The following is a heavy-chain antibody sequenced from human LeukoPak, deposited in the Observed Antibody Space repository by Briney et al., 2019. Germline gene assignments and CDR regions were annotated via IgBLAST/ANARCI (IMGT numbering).Heavy chain of an antibody. CDR3: ARDLVGRYCSGGSCYDNWFDP. CDR1: GGSITSGSYY. V-gene: IGHV4-61*02. J-gene: IGHJ5*02. CDR2: IYTSGST. D-gene: IGHD2-15*01. Sequence: SQTLSLTCTVSGGSITSGSYYWSWIRQTARKGLEWIGRIYTSGSTHYTPSPKSRVTISLDTSQNPCSLKLSSVTAADTAVYYCARDLVGRYCSGGSCYDNWFDPWGQGTLVTVSS.